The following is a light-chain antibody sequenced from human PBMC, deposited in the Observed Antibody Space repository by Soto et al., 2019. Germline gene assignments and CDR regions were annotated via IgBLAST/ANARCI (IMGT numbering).Light chain of an antibody. J-gene: IGKJ1*01. Sequence: EIVLTQSPGTLSVSPGEGATLSCRASQSVSSKLAWYQQKPGQAPRLLIYGASTRATGIPARFSGSGSGTDFTLTINRLEPEDFAVYYCQQYGSSPRTFGQGTKMDIK. CDR3: QQYGSSPRT. V-gene: IGKV3-20*01. CDR1: QSVSSK. CDR2: GAS.